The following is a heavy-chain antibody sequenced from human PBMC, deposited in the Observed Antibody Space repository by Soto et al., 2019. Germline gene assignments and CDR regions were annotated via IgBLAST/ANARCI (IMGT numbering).Heavy chain of an antibody. Sequence: XGSLRLSCAASGFTFSSYAMSGVRQAPGKGLEWVSAISGSGGSTYYADSVKGRFTISRDNSKNTLYLQMNSLRAEDTAVYYCAKDIGPVYSSGWSDYWGQGTLVTVSS. CDR3: AKDIGPVYSSGWSDY. CDR1: GFTFSSYA. J-gene: IGHJ4*02. V-gene: IGHV3-23*01. CDR2: ISGSGGST. D-gene: IGHD6-19*01.